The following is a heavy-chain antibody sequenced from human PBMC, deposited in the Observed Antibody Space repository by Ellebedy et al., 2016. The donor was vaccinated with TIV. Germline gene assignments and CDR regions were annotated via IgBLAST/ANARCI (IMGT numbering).Heavy chain of an antibody. CDR2: INPDNGDT. Sequence: AASVKVSCKASGYTFTTYAIHWVRQAPGQRLEWMGWINPDNGDTKYSQNFQGRATITRDTSATTAYMELSSLTSEDTAVFYCARGWGLVYSYFDYWGQGTLVTVSS. CDR1: GYTFTTYA. J-gene: IGHJ4*02. D-gene: IGHD2-15*01. CDR3: ARGWGLVYSYFDY. V-gene: IGHV1-3*01.